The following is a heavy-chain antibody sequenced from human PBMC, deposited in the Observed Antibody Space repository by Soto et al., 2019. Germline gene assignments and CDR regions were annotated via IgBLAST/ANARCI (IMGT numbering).Heavy chain of an antibody. CDR1: GGTFSGYY. D-gene: IGHD2-15*01. CDR2: INHSGST. Sequence: SETLSLTCAVYGGTFSGYYWSWIRQPPGKGLEWIGEINHSGSTNYNPSLKSRVTISVDTSKNQFSLKLSSVTAADTAVYYCARLKGYCSGGSCYGYYYYYYGMDVWGQGTTVTVSS. CDR3: ARLKGYCSGGSCYGYYYYYYGMDV. J-gene: IGHJ6*02. V-gene: IGHV4-34*01.